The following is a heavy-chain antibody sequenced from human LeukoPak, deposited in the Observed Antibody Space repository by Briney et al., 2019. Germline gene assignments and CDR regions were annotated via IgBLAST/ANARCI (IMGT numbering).Heavy chain of an antibody. CDR3: ARDLSPADSGHYLDAFDI. J-gene: IGHJ3*02. CDR2: INRDGSVK. D-gene: IGHD3-22*01. V-gene: IGHV3-7*01. CDR1: GFNFGNYW. Sequence: GGSLGLSCVGSGFNFGNYWMTWVRQAPGKGLEWVANINRDGSVKNYVDSVKGRFTISRDKAKSSLFLQANSLRAEDTAVYYCARDLSPADSGHYLDAFDIWGQGTMVTVSS.